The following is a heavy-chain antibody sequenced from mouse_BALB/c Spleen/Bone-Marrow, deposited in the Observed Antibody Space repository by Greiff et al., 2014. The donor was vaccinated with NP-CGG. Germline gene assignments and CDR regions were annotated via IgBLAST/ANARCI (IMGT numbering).Heavy chain of an antibody. J-gene: IGHJ2*01. CDR1: GFNIKDTY. D-gene: IGHD1-1*01. Sequence: DVKLQESGAELVKPGASVKLSCTASGFNIKDTYMHWVKQRPEQGLEWIGRIDPANGNTKYDPKFQGKATITADTSSNTAYLQPSSLTSEDTAVYYCARYYYGSSLFDYWGQGTTLTVSS. V-gene: IGHV14-3*02. CDR2: IDPANGNT. CDR3: ARYYYGSSLFDY.